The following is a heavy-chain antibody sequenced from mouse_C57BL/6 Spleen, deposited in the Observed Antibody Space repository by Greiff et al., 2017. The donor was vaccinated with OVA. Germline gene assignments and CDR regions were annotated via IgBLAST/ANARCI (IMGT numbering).Heavy chain of an antibody. V-gene: IGHV5-17*01. CDR2: ISSGSSTI. CDR1: GFTFSDYG. CDR3: ARLRLGYYAMDY. Sequence: EVKLMESGGGLVKPGGSLKLSCAASGFTFSDYGMHWVRQAPEKGLEWVAYISSGSSTIYYADTVKGRFTISRDNAKNTLFLQMTSLRSEDTAMYYCARLRLGYYAMDYWGQGTSVTVSS. J-gene: IGHJ4*01.